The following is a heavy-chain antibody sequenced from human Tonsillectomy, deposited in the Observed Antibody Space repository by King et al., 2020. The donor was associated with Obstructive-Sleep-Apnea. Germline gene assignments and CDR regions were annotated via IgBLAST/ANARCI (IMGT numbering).Heavy chain of an antibody. V-gene: IGHV3-33*01. CDR2: IWFDGSKK. D-gene: IGHD1-1*01. J-gene: IGHJ4*02. CDR1: GFTFSDHG. CDR3: ARDIQRSPDY. Sequence: VQLVESGGGVVQPGRSLRLSCAASGFTFSDHGFHWVRQAPGKGLEWVAAIWFDGSKKCYEGSVKGRFTISRDNSKNTLYLQMNSLRAEDTAVYFCARDIQRSPDYWGQGTLVTVSS.